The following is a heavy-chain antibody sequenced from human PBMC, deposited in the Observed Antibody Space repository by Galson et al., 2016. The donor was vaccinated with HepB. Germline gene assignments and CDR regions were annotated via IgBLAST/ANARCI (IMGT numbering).Heavy chain of an antibody. V-gene: IGHV1-46*01. CDR2: INPRNGRT. Sequence: SVKVSCKASGYSFTSYYMHWVRQAPGQGLDWMGVINPRNGRTNYAQRFQGRVTMTRDTSTSTVYMELSSLRSGDTAVYYCTTLDYWGQGTLVTVSS. CDR1: GYSFTSYY. J-gene: IGHJ4*02. CDR3: TTLDY.